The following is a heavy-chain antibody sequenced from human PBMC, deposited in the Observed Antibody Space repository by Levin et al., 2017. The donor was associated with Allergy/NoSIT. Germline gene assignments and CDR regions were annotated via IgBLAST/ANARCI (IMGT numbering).Heavy chain of an antibody. CDR2: INPSRGSA. V-gene: IGHV1-46*03. J-gene: IGHJ3*02. D-gene: IGHD3-16*01. CDR3: ARGDDYVGGSSLWGGSFDI. Sequence: GGSLRLSCKASGYSFTSYFIHWVRQAPGQGLEWMSIINPSRGSATYAQKFQGRVTLTSDTSTNIVYMELNSLRSEDTAVYYCARGDDYVGGSSLWGGSFDIWGQGTMVTVSS. CDR1: GYSFTSYF.